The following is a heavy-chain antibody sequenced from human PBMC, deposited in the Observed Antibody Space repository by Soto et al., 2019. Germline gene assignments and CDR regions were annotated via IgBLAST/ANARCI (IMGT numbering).Heavy chain of an antibody. J-gene: IGHJ4*02. Sequence: GGSLRLSCAASGFTFSSYSLNWVRQAPGKGLEWVSYISSSSSSIYYADSVKGRFTISRDNAKSSLYLQMNSLRAEDTAVYYCARGRGSFIAAAGKTYDYWGRGTLVTVSS. CDR2: ISSSSSSI. D-gene: IGHD6-13*01. V-gene: IGHV3-48*01. CDR3: ARGRGSFIAAAGKTYDY. CDR1: GFTFSSYS.